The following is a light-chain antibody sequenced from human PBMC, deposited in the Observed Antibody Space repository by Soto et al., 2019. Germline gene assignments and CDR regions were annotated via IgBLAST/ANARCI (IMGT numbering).Light chain of an antibody. V-gene: IGKV3-11*01. J-gene: IGKJ5*01. Sequence: IVMTQSPATLSVSPWERATLSCRASQSVSSNLAWYQQKPGQAPRLLIYDASNRATATPPRFSGSGSGTDFTLTISSLEPEDFAVYYCQQRSAGVTFGQGTRLEIK. CDR1: QSVSSN. CDR3: QQRSAGVT. CDR2: DAS.